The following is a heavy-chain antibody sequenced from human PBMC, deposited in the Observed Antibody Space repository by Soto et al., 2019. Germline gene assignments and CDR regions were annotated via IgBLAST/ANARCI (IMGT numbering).Heavy chain of an antibody. J-gene: IGHJ5*02. V-gene: IGHV1-46*03. CDR3: ARANRGIATLFPRENWFDP. Sequence: QVQLVQSGAEVKKPGASVKVSCKASGYTFTSYYMHWVRQAPGQGLEWMGIINPSGGSTSYAQKLQGRVSMTRDTSTSTVYMELSSLRSEDTAVYYCARANRGIATLFPRENWFDPWGQGTLVTVSS. CDR2: INPSGGST. D-gene: IGHD2-21*01. CDR1: GYTFTSYY.